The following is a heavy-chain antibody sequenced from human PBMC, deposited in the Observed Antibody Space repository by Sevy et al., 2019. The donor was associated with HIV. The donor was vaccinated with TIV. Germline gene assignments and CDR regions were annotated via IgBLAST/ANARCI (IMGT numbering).Heavy chain of an antibody. D-gene: IGHD3-10*01. Sequence: GGSLRLSCAASGFTFSSYAMSWVRQAPGKGLEWVSAISGSGGSTYYADSVKGRFTISRDNSKNTLYLQMNSLRAEDTAVYYCAQDRGITMVQGVILTFDYWGQGTLVTVSS. J-gene: IGHJ4*02. V-gene: IGHV3-23*01. CDR1: GFTFSSYA. CDR2: ISGSGGST. CDR3: AQDRGITMVQGVILTFDY.